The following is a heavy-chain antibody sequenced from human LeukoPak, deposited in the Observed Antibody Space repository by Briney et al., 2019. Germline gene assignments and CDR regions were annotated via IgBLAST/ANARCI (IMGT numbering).Heavy chain of an antibody. V-gene: IGHV5-51*01. CDR1: GYSFTSYW. Sequence: GESLKISCKGSGYSFTSYWIGWVRQMPGKGLEWMGIIYPGDSDTRYSPPFQGQVTMSADKSIRTAYLQWSSLKASDTAMYYCARPQLGGYYSIDYWGQGTLVTVSS. CDR3: ARPQLGGYYSIDY. CDR2: IYPGDSDT. J-gene: IGHJ4*02. D-gene: IGHD3-22*01.